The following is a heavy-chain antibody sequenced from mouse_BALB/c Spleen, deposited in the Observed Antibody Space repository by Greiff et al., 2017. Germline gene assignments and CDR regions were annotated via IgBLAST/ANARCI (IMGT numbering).Heavy chain of an antibody. V-gene: IGHV5-4*02. CDR1: GFTFSDYY. Sequence: EVHLVESGGGLVKPGGSLKLSCAASGFTFSDYYMYWVRQTPEKRLEWVATISDGGSYTYYPDSVKGRFTISRDNAKNNLYLQMSSLKSEDTAMYYCARDYDYDGGAMDYWGQGTSVTVSS. J-gene: IGHJ4*01. CDR3: ARDYDYDGGAMDY. D-gene: IGHD2-4*01. CDR2: ISDGGSYT.